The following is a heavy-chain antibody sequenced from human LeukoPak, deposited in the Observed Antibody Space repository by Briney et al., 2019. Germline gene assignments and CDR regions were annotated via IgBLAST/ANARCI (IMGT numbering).Heavy chain of an antibody. D-gene: IGHD5/OR15-5a*01. CDR3: ATMSVAILGAFDI. CDR2: IRYDGSNK. J-gene: IGHJ3*02. V-gene: IGHV3-30*02. CDR1: GFTFSSSG. Sequence: GGSLRLSCAASGFTFSSSGMHWVRQAPGKGLEWVAFIRYDGSNKYYADSVKGRFTISRDNSKNTLYLQMNSLRAEDTAVYYCATMSVAILGAFDIWGQGTMVTVSS.